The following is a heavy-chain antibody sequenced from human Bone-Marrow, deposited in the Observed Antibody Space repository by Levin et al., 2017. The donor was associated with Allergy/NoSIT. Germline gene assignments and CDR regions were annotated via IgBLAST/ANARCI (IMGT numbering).Heavy chain of an antibody. CDR3: ARDTKVRELPYFASANPDYFYFWDMDV. CDR2: IIPLFDSA. V-gene: IGHV1-69*13. D-gene: IGHD3-9*01. CDR1: GGTFSNHA. Sequence: GASVKVSCKASGGTFSNHAISWVRQAPGQGLEWMGGIIPLFDSANYAQKFQGRVTITADESTNTAYMEPTSRRSEDTAVYYCARDTKVRELPYFASANPDYFYFWDMDVWGQGTTVTVSS. J-gene: IGHJ6*02.